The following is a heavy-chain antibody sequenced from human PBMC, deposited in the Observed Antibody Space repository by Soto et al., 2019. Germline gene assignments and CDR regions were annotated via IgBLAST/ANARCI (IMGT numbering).Heavy chain of an antibody. CDR2: TIPTFNTG. J-gene: IGHJ5*02. Sequence: QVQLVQSGAEVKKPGSSVKVSCKASGGTFSNSPISWVRQAPGQGLEWMGGTIPTFNTGNYAQKFQGRPTITADKSTNTANMKLSSRRSENRSVYYCARRTSSGYYRYFYPWGKGTRVTV. CDR3: ARRTSSGYYRYFYP. CDR1: GGTFSNSP. V-gene: IGHV1-69*06. D-gene: IGHD3-22*01.